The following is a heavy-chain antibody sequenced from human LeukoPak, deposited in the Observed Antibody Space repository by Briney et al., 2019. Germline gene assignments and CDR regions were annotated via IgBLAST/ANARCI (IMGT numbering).Heavy chain of an antibody. Sequence: PSETLSLTCAVYGGSFSGYYWSWIRQPPGKGLEWIGEINHSGSTNYNPSLKSRVTISVDTSKNQFSLKLSSVTAADTAVYYCARGLVYSYGYRVGYFDYWGQGTLVTVSS. V-gene: IGHV4-34*01. D-gene: IGHD5-18*01. CDR2: INHSGST. CDR1: GGSFSGYY. J-gene: IGHJ4*02. CDR3: ARGLVYSYGYRVGYFDY.